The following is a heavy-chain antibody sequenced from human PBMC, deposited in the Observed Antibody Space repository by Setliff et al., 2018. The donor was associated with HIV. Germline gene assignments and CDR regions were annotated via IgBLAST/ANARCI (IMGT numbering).Heavy chain of an antibody. CDR3: ATYQGYNDY. CDR2: ISGSGGST. V-gene: IGHV3-23*01. Sequence: PGGSLRLSCAASGFTFSSYAMSWVRQAPGKGLEWVSAISGSGGSTYYADSVKGRFTISRDNSKNSLYLQMSSLRAEDTAVYYCATYQGYNDYWGQGTLVTVSS. CDR1: GFTFSSYA. J-gene: IGHJ4*02. D-gene: IGHD5-12*01.